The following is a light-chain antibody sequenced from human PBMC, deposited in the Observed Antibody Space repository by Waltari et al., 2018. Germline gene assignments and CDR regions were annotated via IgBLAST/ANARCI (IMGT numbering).Light chain of an antibody. J-gene: IGKJ2*01. V-gene: IGKV1-5*03. CDR2: KAS. CDR3: QQYNSSPYT. CDR1: QSISSW. Sequence: DIQMTQYPSTLSASEGDRVTITCRASQSISSWLAWYQQKPGKAPKLLIYKASSLESGVPSRFSGSGSGTEFTLTISSLQPDDFATYYCQQYNSSPYTFGQGTKLEIK.